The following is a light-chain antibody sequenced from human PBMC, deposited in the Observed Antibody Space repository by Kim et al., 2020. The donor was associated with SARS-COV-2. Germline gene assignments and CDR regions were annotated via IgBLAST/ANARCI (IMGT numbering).Light chain of an antibody. V-gene: IGLV3-21*04. Sequence: SYELTQPPSVSVAPGKTARITCGGNNIGSKSVHWYQQKPGQAPVLVIYYDSVRPSGIPERFSGSNSGNTATLTISRVESGDEADYYCQVWASSSDHPVVF. CDR2: YDS. CDR1: NIGSKS. CDR3: QVWASSSDHPVV. J-gene: IGLJ2*01.